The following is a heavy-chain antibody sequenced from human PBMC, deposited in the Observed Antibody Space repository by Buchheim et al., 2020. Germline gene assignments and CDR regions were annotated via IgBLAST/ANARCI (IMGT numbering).Heavy chain of an antibody. CDR3: TRDLWTN. J-gene: IGHJ4*02. D-gene: IGHD2-21*01. CDR2: IKPDGSEK. Sequence: EVQLVESGGGLVQRGGSLRLSCAASGFTFSGSGMSWVRQAPGKGLEWVANIKPDGSEKYYVDSVKGRFTISRDNAENTLYLQMNSLRAEDTAVYYCTRDLWTNWGQGTL. CDR1: GFTFSGSG. V-gene: IGHV3-7*01.